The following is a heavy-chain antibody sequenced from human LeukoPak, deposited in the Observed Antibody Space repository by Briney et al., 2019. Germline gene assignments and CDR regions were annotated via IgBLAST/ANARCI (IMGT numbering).Heavy chain of an antibody. CDR3: ARTYCSSTSCYLDAFDI. J-gene: IGHJ3*02. Sequence: PSETLSLTCTVSGGSISSYYWSWIRQPPGKGLEWIGYIYYSGSTNYNPSLKSRVTISVDTSKNQSSLKLSSVTAADTAVYYCARTYCSSTSCYLDAFDIWGQGTMVTVSS. CDR1: GGSISSYY. D-gene: IGHD2-2*01. V-gene: IGHV4-59*12. CDR2: IYYSGST.